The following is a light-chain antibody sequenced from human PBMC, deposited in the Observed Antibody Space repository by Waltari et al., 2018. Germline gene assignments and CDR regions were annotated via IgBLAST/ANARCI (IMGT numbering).Light chain of an antibody. CDR3: QQCHTFPKA. CDR1: QSVSDW. J-gene: IGKJ1*01. V-gene: IGKV1-5*03. CDR2: KSS. Sequence: DVQMTQPPSTLSASVGDRVTITCRASQSVSDWVAWYQQKPGKAPKLLIYKSSYLEDGVPSRFSGSASGTEFTFTIASLQADDFATYYCQQCHTFPKAFGQGTKVEV.